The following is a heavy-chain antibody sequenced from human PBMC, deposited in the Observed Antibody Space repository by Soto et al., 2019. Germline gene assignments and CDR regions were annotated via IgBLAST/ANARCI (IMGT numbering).Heavy chain of an antibody. J-gene: IGHJ4*02. CDR1: GYTFTGYY. D-gene: IGHD3-22*01. V-gene: IGHV1-2*02. CDR2: INPNSGGT. Sequence: ASVKVSFKASGYTFTGYYMHWVRQAPGQGLEWMGWINPNSGGTNYAQKFQGRVTMTRDTSISTAYMELSRLRSDDTAVYYCARGPRGYYYVTYYFDYWGQGTLVTVSS. CDR3: ARGPRGYYYVTYYFDY.